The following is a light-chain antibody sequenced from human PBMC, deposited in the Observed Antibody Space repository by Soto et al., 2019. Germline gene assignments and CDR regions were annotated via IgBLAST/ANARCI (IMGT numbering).Light chain of an antibody. Sequence: ASVGDRVTITCRASQSIGGWLAWYQQKPGKAPKLLIYGASTLESGVPSRFSGSGSGTDFTLIISNLQPDDFATYYCQQYTTYSYTFGQGTK. CDR3: QQYTTYSYT. CDR1: QSIGGW. J-gene: IGKJ2*01. CDR2: GAS. V-gene: IGKV1-5*01.